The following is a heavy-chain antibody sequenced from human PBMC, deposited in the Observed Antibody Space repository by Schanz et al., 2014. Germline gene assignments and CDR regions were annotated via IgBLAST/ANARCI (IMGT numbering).Heavy chain of an antibody. D-gene: IGHD2-2*01. J-gene: IGHJ6*02. CDR2: FHHEDGDT. Sequence: QVQLVQSGAEVKKPGASVKVSCKASGYSFTTYGLNWVRQAPGQGLEWMGGFHHEDGDTVYAQKFQGRVIMTEDTSTDTAYVELSRLTSEDTGVYYCATETSRTWFYNGVDVWGQGTTVTVSS. CDR1: GYSFTTYG. V-gene: IGHV1-24*01. CDR3: ATETSRTWFYNGVDV.